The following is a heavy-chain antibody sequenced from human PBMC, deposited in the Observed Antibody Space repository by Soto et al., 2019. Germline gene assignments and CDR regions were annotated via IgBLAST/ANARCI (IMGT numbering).Heavy chain of an antibody. D-gene: IGHD3-16*02. CDR1: GGTFSSYT. CDR2: IIPILGIA. Sequence: ASVKVSCKASGGTFSSYTISWVRQAPGQGLEWMGRIIPILGIANYAQKFQGRVTITADKSTSTAYMELSSLRSEDTAVYYCASNIWGSYRQASSFDYWGQGTLVTVSS. CDR3: ASNIWGSYRQASSFDY. J-gene: IGHJ4*02. V-gene: IGHV1-69*02.